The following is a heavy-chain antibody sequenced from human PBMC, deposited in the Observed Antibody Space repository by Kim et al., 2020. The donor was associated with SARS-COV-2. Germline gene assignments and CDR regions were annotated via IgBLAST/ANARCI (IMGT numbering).Heavy chain of an antibody. V-gene: IGHV1-8*01. D-gene: IGHD3-3*01. CDR1: GYTFTSYD. CDR3: ARRRSVWKEVPTFGVVTTYYYYMGV. CDR2: MNPNSGNT. J-gene: IGHJ6*03. Sequence: ASVKVSCKASGYTFTSYDINWVRQATGQGLEWMGWMNPNSGNTGYAQKFQGRVTMTRNTSISTAYMELSSLRSEDTAVYYCARRRSVWKEVPTFGVVTTYYYYMGVWGKGTTVTVS.